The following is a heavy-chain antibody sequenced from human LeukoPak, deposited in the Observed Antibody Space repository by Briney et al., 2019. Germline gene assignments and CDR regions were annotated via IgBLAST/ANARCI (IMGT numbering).Heavy chain of an antibody. CDR3: ARIYGSGSYYMRDYYFDY. CDR1: GDFISSSSYY. J-gene: IGHJ4*02. CDR2: NYYRGST. V-gene: IGHV4-39*01. Sequence: PSETLSPTGTVSGDFISSSSYYWCWIRKPPGKGLEWIGNNYYRGSTQNNPPLKSRVTISVDTSKNQFSLKLYSVTAADTAVYYCARIYGSGSYYMRDYYFDYWGQGTLVTVSS. D-gene: IGHD3-10*01.